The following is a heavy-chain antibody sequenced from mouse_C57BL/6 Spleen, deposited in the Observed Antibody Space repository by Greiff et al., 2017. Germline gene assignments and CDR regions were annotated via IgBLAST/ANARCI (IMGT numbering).Heavy chain of an antibody. CDR3: ARERTSRFYAMDY. Sequence: EVKLVESGGGLVKPGGSLKLSCAASGFTFSDYGMHWVRQAPEKGLEWVAYISSGSSTIYYDYTVKGRFTISRDNAKNTLFLQMTSLRSEDTAMYYCARERTSRFYAMDYWGQGTSVTVSS. CDR2: ISSGSSTI. V-gene: IGHV5-17*01. J-gene: IGHJ4*01. CDR1: GFTFSDYG.